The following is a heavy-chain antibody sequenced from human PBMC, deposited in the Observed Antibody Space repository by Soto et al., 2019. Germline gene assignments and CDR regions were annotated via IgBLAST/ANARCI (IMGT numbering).Heavy chain of an antibody. CDR2: IYYSGST. D-gene: IGHD6-13*01. V-gene: IGHV4-59*01. CDR3: ARGRRIAAAGTSYYYGMDV. Sequence: QVQLQESGPGLVKPSETLSLTCTVSGGSISSNYWSWILQPPGTGLEWIGYIYYSGSTNYNPSLKSRVTISVDTSQIQFSLKLSSVTAADTAVYYCARGRRIAAAGTSYYYGMDVWGQGTTVTVSS. CDR1: GGSISSNY. J-gene: IGHJ6*02.